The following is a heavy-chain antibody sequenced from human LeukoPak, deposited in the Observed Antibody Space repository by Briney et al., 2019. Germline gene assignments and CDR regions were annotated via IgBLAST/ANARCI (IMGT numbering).Heavy chain of an antibody. J-gene: IGHJ5*01. V-gene: IGHV1-69*04. D-gene: IGHD5-24*01. CDR2: IIPVLSIA. CDR1: RDIFKKYG. CDR3: ARGGWGGYNLDS. Sequence: SVKVSCKASRDIFKKYGIFWVRQAPGQGLEWMGRIIPVLSIANNAEKFQGRVTITADKDTSTAYMELSRLRSEDTAVYYCARGGWGGYNLDSWGQGTLVTVSS.